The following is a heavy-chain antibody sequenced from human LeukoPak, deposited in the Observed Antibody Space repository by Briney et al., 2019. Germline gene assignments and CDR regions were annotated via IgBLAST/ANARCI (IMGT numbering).Heavy chain of an antibody. CDR1: EFTFSSYA. J-gene: IGHJ4*02. Sequence: PGGSLRLSCAASEFTFSSYAMSWVRQAPGKGLEWVSAISGSGGSTYYADSVKGRFTISRDNSKNTLYLQMNSLRAEDTAVYYCAKDFAYYYDSSGHFDYWGQGTLVTVSS. V-gene: IGHV3-23*01. CDR3: AKDFAYYYDSSGHFDY. CDR2: ISGSGGST. D-gene: IGHD3-22*01.